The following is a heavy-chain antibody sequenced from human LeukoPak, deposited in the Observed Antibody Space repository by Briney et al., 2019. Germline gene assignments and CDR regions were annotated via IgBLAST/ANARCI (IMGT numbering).Heavy chain of an antibody. D-gene: IGHD3-16*01. CDR3: ARMWMINHHWFDP. V-gene: IGHV4-34*01. CDR2: INHSGST. Sequence: SETLSLTCAVYGGSFSGYYWSWIRQSPGKGLEWIGEINHSGSTNYNPSLKSRVTISVDTSKNQFSLMLSSVTAADTAVYYCARMWMINHHWFDPWGQGTLVTVSS. CDR1: GGSFSGYY. J-gene: IGHJ5*02.